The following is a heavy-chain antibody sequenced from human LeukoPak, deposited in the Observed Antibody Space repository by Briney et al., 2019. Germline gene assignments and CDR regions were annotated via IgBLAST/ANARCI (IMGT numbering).Heavy chain of an antibody. CDR1: GYTFTSYA. D-gene: IGHD1-14*01. CDR2: INSGNGNT. J-gene: IGHJ5*02. Sequence: ASVKVSCKASGYTFTSYAMHWVRQAPGQRLEWMGWINSGNGNTKYSQKFQGRVTITIDTSASTAYMEMSSLRSEDTAMYYCAKLHTTWSPGDNWFDPWGQGTLVTVSS. V-gene: IGHV1-3*01. CDR3: AKLHTTWSPGDNWFDP.